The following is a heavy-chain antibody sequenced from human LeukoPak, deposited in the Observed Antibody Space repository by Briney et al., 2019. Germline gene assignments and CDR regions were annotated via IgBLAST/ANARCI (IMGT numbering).Heavy chain of an antibody. D-gene: IGHD2-8*01. V-gene: IGHV4-34*01. CDR3: ARRVCTNGVCFNWFDP. J-gene: IGHJ5*02. CDR2: INHSGST. CDR1: GGSFSGYY. Sequence: KPSETLSLTCAVYGGSFSGYYWSWIRQPPGKGLEWIGEINHSGSTNYNPSLKSRVTISVDTSKNQFSLKLSSVTAADTAVHYCARRVCTNGVCFNWFDPWGQGTLVTVSS.